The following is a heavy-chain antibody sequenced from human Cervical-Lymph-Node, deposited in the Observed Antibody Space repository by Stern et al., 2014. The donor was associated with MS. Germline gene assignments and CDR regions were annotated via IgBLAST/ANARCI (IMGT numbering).Heavy chain of an antibody. CDR2: IIPIFGTK. D-gene: IGHD1-14*01. V-gene: IGHV1-69*01. Sequence: VPLVESGAEVKQPGSSVKISCKASGGTFSNYAFSWVRQAPGQGLAWMVGIIPIFGTKNYAQKFQGRVTITADESTSTVYMEMSSLRSDDTAVYYCARDSEIFFAMDVWGQGTTVTVSS. CDR3: ARDSEIFFAMDV. CDR1: GGTFSNYA. J-gene: IGHJ6*02.